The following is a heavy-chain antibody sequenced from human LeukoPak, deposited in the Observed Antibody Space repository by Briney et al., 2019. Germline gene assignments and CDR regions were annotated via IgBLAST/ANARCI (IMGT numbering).Heavy chain of an antibody. J-gene: IGHJ1*01. CDR1: GGTFSSYA. Sequence: SVKVSCKASGGTFSSYAISWVRQAPGQGLEWMGGIIPIFGTANYAQKFQGRVTITTDESTSTAYMELSSLRSEDTAVYYCARARGGYGDFQHWGQGTLVTVSS. CDR2: IIPIFGTA. D-gene: IGHD5-12*01. CDR3: ARARGGYGDFQH. V-gene: IGHV1-69*05.